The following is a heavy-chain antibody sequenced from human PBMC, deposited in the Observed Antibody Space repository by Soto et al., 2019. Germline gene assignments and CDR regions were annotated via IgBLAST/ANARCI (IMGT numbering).Heavy chain of an antibody. J-gene: IGHJ4*02. Sequence: QVQLVQSGAEVKKPGASVKVSCKASGYTFTSYGISWVRQAPGQGLEWMGWIRAYNGNTNYAQKLQGRVTMTTDTSTSTAYTERRSLRSDGTAVYSCAIDAPPAEDWGQGTLGTVAS. CDR1: GYTFTSYG. V-gene: IGHV1-18*01. CDR3: AIDAPPAED. CDR2: IRAYNGNT.